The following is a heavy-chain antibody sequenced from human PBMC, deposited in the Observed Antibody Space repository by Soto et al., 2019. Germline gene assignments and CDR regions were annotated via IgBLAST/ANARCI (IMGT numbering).Heavy chain of an antibody. CDR3: VRDGTKTLRDWFDP. Sequence: PSETLSLTCTVSGASISGFYWGWIRKSAGKGLERIGSIYATGTTDYNPSLKSRVMMSVGTSKKQFSLKLRSVTAADTAVYYCVRDGTKTLRDWFDPWGQGISVTVSS. CDR2: IYATGTT. D-gene: IGHD1-1*01. V-gene: IGHV4-4*07. CDR1: GASISGFY. J-gene: IGHJ5*02.